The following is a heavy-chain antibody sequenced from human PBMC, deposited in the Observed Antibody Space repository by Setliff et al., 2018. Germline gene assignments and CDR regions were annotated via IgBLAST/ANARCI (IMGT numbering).Heavy chain of an antibody. J-gene: IGHJ4*02. CDR1: GGSISSSSYY. CDR2: IYYSGST. Sequence: PSETLSLTCTVSGGSISSSSYYWGWIRQPPGKGLEWIGSIYYSGSTYYNPSLKSRVTISVDTSKKQFSLKLSSVTAADTAVYYCARTLYDYDILTGPGYYFDYWGQGTLVTVSS. D-gene: IGHD3-9*01. CDR3: ARTLYDYDILTGPGYYFDY. V-gene: IGHV4-39*07.